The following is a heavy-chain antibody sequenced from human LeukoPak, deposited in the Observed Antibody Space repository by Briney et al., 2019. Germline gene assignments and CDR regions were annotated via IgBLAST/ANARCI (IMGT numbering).Heavy chain of an antibody. Sequence: ASVRVSCKASNYTYTDYGIYWVRQAPGQGLEWVGWISAFNGHTYYAQKLQGRITMTTDAPTATAHMELRSLRSDDTAVYYCARDLTHRRNYDNSGYQIVPAFWGQGTLVTVSS. J-gene: IGHJ4*02. V-gene: IGHV1-18*01. CDR1: NYTYTDYG. CDR3: ARDLTHRRNYDNSGYQIVPAF. D-gene: IGHD3-22*01. CDR2: ISAFNGHT.